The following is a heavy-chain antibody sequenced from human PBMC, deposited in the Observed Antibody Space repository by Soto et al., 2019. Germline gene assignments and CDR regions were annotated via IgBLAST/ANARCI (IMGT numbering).Heavy chain of an antibody. CDR1: GFTFSSYW. Sequence: GGSLRLSCAASGFTFSSYWMSWVRQAPGKGLEWVANIKQDGSEKYYVDSVKGRFTISRDNAKNSLYLQMNSLRAEDTAVDYCARVMYYDFWSGYYTGRGGVDYWGQGTLVTVSS. D-gene: IGHD3-3*01. V-gene: IGHV3-7*01. CDR3: ARVMYYDFWSGYYTGRGGVDY. CDR2: IKQDGSEK. J-gene: IGHJ4*02.